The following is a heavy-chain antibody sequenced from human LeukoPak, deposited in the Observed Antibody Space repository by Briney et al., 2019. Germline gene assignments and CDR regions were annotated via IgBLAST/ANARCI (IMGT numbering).Heavy chain of an antibody. CDR1: GFTVSSNY. Sequence: GGSLRLSCAASGFTVSSNYMSWVRQAPGKGLEWVSVIYSGGSTYYADSVKGRFTISRDNPKNTLYLQMNSLRAEDTAVYYCARDAGDRGGFDYWGQGTLVTVSS. CDR2: IYSGGST. D-gene: IGHD7-27*01. V-gene: IGHV3-66*01. CDR3: ARDAGDRGGFDY. J-gene: IGHJ4*02.